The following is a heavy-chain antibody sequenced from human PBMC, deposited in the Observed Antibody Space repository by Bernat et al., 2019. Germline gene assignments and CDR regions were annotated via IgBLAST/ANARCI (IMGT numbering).Heavy chain of an antibody. CDR3: AKAGAVTSYYLDS. V-gene: IGHV3-53*01. Sequence: EVQLVESGGGLIQPGGSLRLSCSASGFTFSSNYLTWVRQSPGKGLEWVSLIYSDDSTYYADSVKGRFTISRDNSKNTLYLQMNSLRADDTAVYYCAKAGAVTSYYLDSWGQGTLVTVSS. CDR1: GFTFSSNY. J-gene: IGHJ4*02. D-gene: IGHD4-17*01. CDR2: IYSDDST.